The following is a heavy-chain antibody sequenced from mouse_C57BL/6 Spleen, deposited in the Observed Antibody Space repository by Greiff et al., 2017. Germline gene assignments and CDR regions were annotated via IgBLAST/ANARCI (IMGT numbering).Heavy chain of an antibody. J-gene: IGHJ4*01. CDR1: GYTFTNYW. D-gene: IGHD2-3*01. CDR2: MHPNGGSP. CDR3: ARAYDSGDYPKDF. V-gene: IGHV1-64*01. Sequence: QVQLQQPGAELVKPGASVKLSCKASGYTFTNYWMHWVKQRPGQGLEWIGMMHPNGGSPDYNEKFKSEATLSVDKSSRTAYMELSSLTSEDSAVCYSARAYDSGDYPKDFYGRGTSVTVTS.